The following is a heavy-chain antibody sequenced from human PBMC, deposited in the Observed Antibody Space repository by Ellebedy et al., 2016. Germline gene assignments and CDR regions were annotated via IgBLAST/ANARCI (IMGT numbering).Heavy chain of an antibody. CDR1: GGSISSSSYY. CDR3: ARVTMIRGLVYYYSGMDV. V-gene: IGHV4-39*01. D-gene: IGHD3-10*01. J-gene: IGHJ6*02. CDR2: IYYSGST. Sequence: SETLSLTXTVSGGSISSSSYYWGWIRQPPGKGLEWIGSIYYSGSTYYNPSLKSRVTITVHTSKNQFYLKMSSVTAADTAVYYCARVTMIRGLVYYYSGMDVWGQGTTVTVSS.